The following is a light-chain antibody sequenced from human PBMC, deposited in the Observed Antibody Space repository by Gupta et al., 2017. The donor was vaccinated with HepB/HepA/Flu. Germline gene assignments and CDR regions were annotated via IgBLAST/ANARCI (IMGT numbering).Light chain of an antibody. J-gene: IGLJ1*01. CDR3: QVWHSSGDHPFYV. CDR2: YDT. CDR1: NIGSES. V-gene: IGLV3-21*01. Sequence: SYVLTQPPSVSVAQGKTAKITCGGTNIGSESVHWYQQKSGQAPILVIYYDTDRPSGIPERFSGSKSGNTATLTISRVEAGDEADYYCQVWHSSGDHPFYVFGIGTKVTVL.